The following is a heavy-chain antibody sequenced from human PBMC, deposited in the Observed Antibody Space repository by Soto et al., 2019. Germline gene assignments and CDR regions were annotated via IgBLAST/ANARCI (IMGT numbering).Heavy chain of an antibody. D-gene: IGHD3-22*01. CDR3: ARENSVFYYDSSGPGSFDY. CDR1: GGSISSGGYY. Sequence: ASETLSLTCTVSGGSISSGGYYWSWIRQHPGKGLEWIGYIYYSGSTYYNPSLKSRVTISVDTSKNQFSLKLSSVTAADTAVYYCARENSVFYYDSSGPGSFDYCGQRTLVTVSS. V-gene: IGHV4-31*03. CDR2: IYYSGST. J-gene: IGHJ4*02.